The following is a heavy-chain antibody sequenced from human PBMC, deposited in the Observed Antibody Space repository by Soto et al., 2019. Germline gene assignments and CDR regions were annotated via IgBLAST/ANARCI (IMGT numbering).Heavy chain of an antibody. CDR3: VRDGTKTLRDWFDP. D-gene: IGHD1-1*01. CDR1: GASISGFY. CDR2: IYATGTT. Sequence: SETLSLTCTVSGASISGFYWSWIRKSAGKGLEWIGRIYATGTTDYNPSLKSRVMMSVDTSKKQFPLKLRSVTAADTAVYYCVRDGTKTLRDWFDPWGQGISVTVSS. J-gene: IGHJ5*02. V-gene: IGHV4-4*07.